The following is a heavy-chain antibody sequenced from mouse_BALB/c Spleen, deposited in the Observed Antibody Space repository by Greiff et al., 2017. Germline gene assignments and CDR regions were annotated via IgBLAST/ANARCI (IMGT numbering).Heavy chain of an antibody. Sequence: EVKLVESGGGLVKPGGSLKLSCAASGFTFSSYAMSWVRQTPEKRLEWVATISSGGSYTYYPDSVKGRFTISRDNAKNTLYLQMSSLRSEDTAMYYCARHGDDGYYKGFAYWGQGTLVTVSA. D-gene: IGHD2-3*01. V-gene: IGHV5-9-3*01. CDR2: ISSGGSYT. J-gene: IGHJ3*01. CDR3: ARHGDDGYYKGFAY. CDR1: GFTFSSYA.